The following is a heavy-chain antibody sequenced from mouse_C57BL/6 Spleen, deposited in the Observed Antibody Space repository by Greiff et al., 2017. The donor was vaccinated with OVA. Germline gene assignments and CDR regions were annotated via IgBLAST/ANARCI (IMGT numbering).Heavy chain of an antibody. Sequence: QVQLQQPGAELVKPGASVKLSCKASGFTFTSYWMHWVKQRPGRGLEWIGRIDPNSGGSKYNEKFKSKATLTVDKTSSTAYMQLSSRTSDDSAVNYCARSMGYSNCPFDYWGQGTTLTVSS. CDR2: IDPNSGGS. CDR1: GFTFTSYW. V-gene: IGHV1-72*01. CDR3: ARSMGYSNCPFDY. J-gene: IGHJ2*01. D-gene: IGHD2-5*01.